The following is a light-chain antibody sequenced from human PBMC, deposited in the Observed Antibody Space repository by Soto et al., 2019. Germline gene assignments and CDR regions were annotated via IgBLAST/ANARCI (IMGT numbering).Light chain of an antibody. CDR3: QQVNSYPLT. J-gene: IGKJ4*01. Sequence: DIQMTQSPSSLSASVGDRVSISCRASQGISSYLAWYQQTPGKAPNLLIYAASTLQSGVPSRCSGGGSWTDFTLTISSLQPEDSATYYCQQVNSYPLTFGGGTKVDIK. CDR1: QGISSY. CDR2: AAS. V-gene: IGKV1-9*01.